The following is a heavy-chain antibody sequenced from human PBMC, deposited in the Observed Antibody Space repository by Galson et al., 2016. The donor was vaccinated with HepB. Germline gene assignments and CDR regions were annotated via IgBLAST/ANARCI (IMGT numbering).Heavy chain of an antibody. J-gene: IGHJ5*02. Sequence: SLRLSCAASGFTFSSYAMYWVRQAPGKGLEWVAVISYAGSNKYYADSVKGRFTISRDNSKNTLFLQLNSLRAADTAVYYCARGRRVGHCSGTSCRNWFDPWGQGALVTVSS. CDR1: GFTFSSYA. D-gene: IGHD2-2*01. CDR2: ISYAGSNK. V-gene: IGHV3-30*03. CDR3: ARGRRVGHCSGTSCRNWFDP.